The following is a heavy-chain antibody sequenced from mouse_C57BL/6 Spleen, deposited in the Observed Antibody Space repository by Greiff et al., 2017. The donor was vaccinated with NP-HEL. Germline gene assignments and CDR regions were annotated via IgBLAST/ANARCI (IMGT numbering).Heavy chain of an antibody. J-gene: IGHJ3*01. Sequence: EVKVVESGGGLVKPGGSLKLSCAASGFTFSSYAMSWVRQTPEKRLEWVATISDGGSYTYYPDNVKGRFTISRDNAKNNLYLQMSHLKSEDTAMYYCARDESPTTVPPFAYWGQGTLVTVSA. CDR2: ISDGGSYT. V-gene: IGHV5-4*01. CDR1: GFTFSSYA. D-gene: IGHD1-1*01. CDR3: ARDESPTTVPPFAY.